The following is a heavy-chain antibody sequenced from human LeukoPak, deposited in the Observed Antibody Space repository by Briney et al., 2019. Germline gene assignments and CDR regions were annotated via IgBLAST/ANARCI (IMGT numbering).Heavy chain of an antibody. CDR3: AKDRPRYCGGDCYSLYYFDY. J-gene: IGHJ4*02. CDR2: IRYDGSNK. Sequence: PGGSLRLSCAASGFTFSSYGMHWVRQAPGKGLEWVAFIRYDGSNKYYADSVKGRFTISRDNSKNTLYLQMNSLRAEDTAVYYCAKDRPRYCGGDCYSLYYFDYWGQGTLVTVSS. CDR1: GFTFSSYG. V-gene: IGHV3-30*02. D-gene: IGHD2-21*02.